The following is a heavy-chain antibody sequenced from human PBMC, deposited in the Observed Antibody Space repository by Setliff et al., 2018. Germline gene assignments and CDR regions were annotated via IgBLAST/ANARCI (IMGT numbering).Heavy chain of an antibody. D-gene: IGHD2-21*01. CDR2: FYTSGST. CDR3: ARTLLLSPYYFDY. Sequence: SETLSLTCTVSGGSISSGSYYWSWIRQHAGKGLEWIGRFYTSGSTNYNPSLKSRVTIAVDTSKNQFSRKLSSATAADTAVYYCARTLLLSPYYFDYWGQGTLVTVSS. J-gene: IGHJ4*02. CDR1: GGSISSGSYY. V-gene: IGHV4-61*02.